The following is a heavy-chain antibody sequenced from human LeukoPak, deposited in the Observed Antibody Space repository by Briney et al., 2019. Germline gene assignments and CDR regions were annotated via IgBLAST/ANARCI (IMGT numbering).Heavy chain of an antibody. D-gene: IGHD3-16*01. CDR3: ARAGARGFDY. V-gene: IGHV3-48*04. J-gene: IGHJ4*02. CDR2: ISSSGSLI. CDR1: GFTFSTYS. Sequence: GGSLRLSCAASGFTFSTYSMNWVRQAPGKGLEWVSYISSSGSLIHDSDSVKGRFTISRDNAKNSLYLQMNSLRAEDTALYYCARAGARGFDYWGQGTLVTVSS.